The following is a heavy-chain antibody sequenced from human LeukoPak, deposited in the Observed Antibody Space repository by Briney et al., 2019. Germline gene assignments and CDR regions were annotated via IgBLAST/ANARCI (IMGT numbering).Heavy chain of an antibody. Sequence: GGSLRLSCVASGFPFSSYWMTWVRQAPGKGLEWVANIKQDGSKKSYVDSVKGRFTISRDNAKNSLYRQMNSLRAEDTAIYYCTRVGYIDEGIDYWGQGTLVTVSS. CDR2: IKQDGSKK. CDR3: TRVGYIDEGIDY. D-gene: IGHD5-24*01. CDR1: GFPFSSYW. V-gene: IGHV3-7*04. J-gene: IGHJ4*02.